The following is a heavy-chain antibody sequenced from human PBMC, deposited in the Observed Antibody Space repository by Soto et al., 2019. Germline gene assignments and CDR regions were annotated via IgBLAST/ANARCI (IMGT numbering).Heavy chain of an antibody. CDR3: ARAHDYGDSAYSPCDY. CDR1: GFTFSSYS. V-gene: IGHV3-21*01. D-gene: IGHD4-17*01. Sequence: GWSLRVSCAASGFTFSSYSMNWVRQAPGKGLEWVSSISSSNSYIYYADSVKGRFTISRDNAKNSLYLQMNSLRAGDTAVYYCARAHDYGDSAYSPCDYWGEGTML. CDR2: ISSSNSYI. J-gene: IGHJ4*02.